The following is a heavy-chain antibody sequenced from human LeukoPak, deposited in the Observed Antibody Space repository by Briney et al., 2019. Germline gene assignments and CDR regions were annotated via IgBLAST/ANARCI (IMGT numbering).Heavy chain of an antibody. CDR1: GFTFSSYA. CDR3: VKDRIGSYAFDI. J-gene: IGHJ3*02. CDR2: INIDGVTT. D-gene: IGHD1-26*01. Sequence: GGSLRLSCSASGFTFSSYAMHWVRQAPGKGLEYVSTINIDGVTTFYADSVKGRFTISRDNSKNTLFLQVSSLRAEDTAVYYCVKDRIGSYAFDIWGQGTMVTVSS. V-gene: IGHV3-64D*06.